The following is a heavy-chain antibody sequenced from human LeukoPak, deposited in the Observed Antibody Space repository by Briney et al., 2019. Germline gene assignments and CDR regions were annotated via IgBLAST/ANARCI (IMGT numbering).Heavy chain of an antibody. CDR2: ISSSGSTI. CDR1: GSTFSSYE. Sequence: GGSLRLSCAASGSTFSSYEMNWVRQAPGKGLEWVSYISSSGSTIYYADSVKGRFTISRDNAKNSLYLQMNSLRAEDTAVYYCARVEIVVVPAAISYYYYYYMDVWGKGTTVTVSS. J-gene: IGHJ6*03. CDR3: ARVEIVVVPAAISYYYYYYMDV. V-gene: IGHV3-48*03. D-gene: IGHD2-2*03.